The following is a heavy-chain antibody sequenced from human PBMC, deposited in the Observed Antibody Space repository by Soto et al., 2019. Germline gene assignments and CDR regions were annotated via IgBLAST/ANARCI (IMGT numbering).Heavy chain of an antibody. Sequence: PGESLKISCTGSGYSFSTYWIAWVRQMPGKGLEWMGIIYPGDSDTRYSPSFQGQVTISADTSTKTAYLQWSSLKASDTAIYYCARLALCLWCGGLTSRAYCCWCWGRGTLV. V-gene: IGHV5-51*01. J-gene: IGHJ4*02. CDR1: GYSFSTYW. CDR3: ARLALCLWCGGLTSRAYCCWC. CDR2: IYPGDSDT. D-gene: IGHD3-10*01.